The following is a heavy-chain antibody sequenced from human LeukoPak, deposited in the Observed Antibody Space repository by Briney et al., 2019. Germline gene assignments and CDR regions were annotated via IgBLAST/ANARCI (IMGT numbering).Heavy chain of an antibody. CDR2: ISSDGGNR. D-gene: IGHD6-19*01. V-gene: IGHV3-30-3*01. J-gene: IGHJ4*02. CDR3: ARGRAVTGSTVIDY. Sequence: PGGSLRLSCAASGFTFSSYAMHWVRRAPGKALEWVATISSDGGNRYYSDSVKGRFTISRDNSKNTLYLQMNSLRPEDTAVFHCARGRAVTGSTVIDYWGQGTLVTASS. CDR1: GFTFSSYA.